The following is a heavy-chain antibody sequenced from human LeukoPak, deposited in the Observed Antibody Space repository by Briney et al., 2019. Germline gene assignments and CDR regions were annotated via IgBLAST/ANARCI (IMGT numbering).Heavy chain of an antibody. CDR2: ISYSGST. Sequence: PSETLSLTCTVSGGSISSYYWNWIRQPPGKGLEWIGHISYSGSTNYNPSLKSRLTISVDTSKNQFSLKLSSVTAADTAIYYCARTPPIEPYYYVDVWGTGTTVTVYS. V-gene: IGHV4-59*08. D-gene: IGHD2-15*01. CDR3: ARTPPIEPYYYVDV. CDR1: GGSISSYY. J-gene: IGHJ6*03.